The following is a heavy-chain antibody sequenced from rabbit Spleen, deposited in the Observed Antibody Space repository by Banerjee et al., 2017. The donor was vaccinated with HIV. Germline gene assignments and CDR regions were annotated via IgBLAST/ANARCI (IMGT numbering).Heavy chain of an antibody. Sequence: QSLEESGGDLVKPGASLTLTCTASGVSFSLSSYMCWVRQAPGKGLEWIACINSDTGNTVYASWAKGRFTCSKTSSTTVTLQMTSLTAADTATYFCARNYVNAFDPWGQGTLVTVS. D-gene: IGHD1-1*01. J-gene: IGHJ2*01. CDR3: ARNYVNAFDP. CDR2: INSDTGNT. V-gene: IGHV1S40*01. CDR1: GVSFSLSSY.